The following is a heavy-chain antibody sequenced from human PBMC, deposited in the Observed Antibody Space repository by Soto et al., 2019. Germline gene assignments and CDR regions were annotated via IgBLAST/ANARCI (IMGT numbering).Heavy chain of an antibody. CDR1: GGSISSSNW. J-gene: IGHJ4*03. Sequence: PSETLSLTCAVSGGSISSSNWWSWVRQPPGKGLEWIGEIYHSGSTNYNPSLKSRVTISVDKSKNQFSLKLSSVTAADTAVYFCSRLTTMVREINDDPFDFWGQGTLVTVSS. D-gene: IGHD3-10*01. CDR3: SRLTTMVREINDDPFDF. V-gene: IGHV4-4*02. CDR2: IYHSGST.